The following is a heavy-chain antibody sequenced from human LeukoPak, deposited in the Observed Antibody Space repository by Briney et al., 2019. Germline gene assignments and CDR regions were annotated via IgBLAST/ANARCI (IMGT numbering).Heavy chain of an antibody. D-gene: IGHD3-10*01. CDR2: IKEDGREK. J-gene: IGHJ6*02. CDR3: ARDVGNGMDV. Sequence: GGSLRLSCAASGFTFSKYWMNWVRQAPGKGLEWVANIKEDGREKYYVDSVKGRFTISRDNAKNSLYVQMNSLRPEDTAVYYCARDVGNGMDVWGQGTTVTVSS. CDR1: GFTFSKYW. V-gene: IGHV3-7*01.